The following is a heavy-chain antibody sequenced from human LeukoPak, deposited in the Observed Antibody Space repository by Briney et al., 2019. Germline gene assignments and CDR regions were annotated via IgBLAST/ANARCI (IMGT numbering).Heavy chain of an antibody. CDR2: SRNKANGYTT. Sequence: GGSLKLSCAASGFTLSGHSMDWVRRAPGKGLEWVGRSRNKANGYTTESVASVTGRFTISRDDSKNSLYLQMNGLKTEDTAVYYCVRDGGRRNDYWGQGTLVTVSS. CDR1: GFTLSGHS. CDR3: VRDGGRRNDY. V-gene: IGHV3-72*01. J-gene: IGHJ4*02. D-gene: IGHD2-15*01.